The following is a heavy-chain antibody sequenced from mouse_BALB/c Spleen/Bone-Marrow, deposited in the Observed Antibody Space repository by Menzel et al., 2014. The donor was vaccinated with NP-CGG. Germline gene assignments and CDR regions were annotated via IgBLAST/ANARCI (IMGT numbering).Heavy chain of an antibody. V-gene: IGHV1-28*01. J-gene: IGHJ3*01. Sequence: EVQLQQSGPELMKPGASVKISCKAGYSFTSYYIHWVKQNHGKSLEWIGYIDPFNGVTIYNQKFKGKATLTADKSSSTAYMHLSSLTSEDSAVYYCARRVITTGPGFAYWGQETLVTVSA. CDR3: ARRVITTGPGFAY. CDR2: IDPFNGVT. CDR1: YSFTSYY. D-gene: IGHD2-4*01.